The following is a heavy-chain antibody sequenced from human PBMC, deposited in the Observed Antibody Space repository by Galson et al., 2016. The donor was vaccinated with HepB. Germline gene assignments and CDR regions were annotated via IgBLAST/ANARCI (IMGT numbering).Heavy chain of an antibody. D-gene: IGHD1-26*01. Sequence: SVKVSCKASGVTFTRSAVQWVRQARGQRLEWIGWIVVGIGYTNYAQRFQERVTITRDMSTSTAYMELTSLESENTAVYYCAAGEWELRRVGVYWGQGTLVTVSS. CDR2: IVVGIGYT. CDR1: GVTFTRSA. V-gene: IGHV1-58*01. CDR3: AAGEWELRRVGVY. J-gene: IGHJ4*02.